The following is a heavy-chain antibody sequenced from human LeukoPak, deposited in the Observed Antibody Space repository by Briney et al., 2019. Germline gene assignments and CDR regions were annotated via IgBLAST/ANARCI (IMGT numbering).Heavy chain of an antibody. Sequence: SETLSLTCTVSGGSISSSPYYWGWIRQPPGKGLEWIGTIYYSGSTYYNPSLKSRVTISVDTSKNQFSLKLSSVTAADTAVYYCARDLDDYWGQGTLVTVSS. CDR2: IYYSGST. CDR3: ARDLDDY. CDR1: GGSISSSPYY. J-gene: IGHJ4*02. V-gene: IGHV4-39*07.